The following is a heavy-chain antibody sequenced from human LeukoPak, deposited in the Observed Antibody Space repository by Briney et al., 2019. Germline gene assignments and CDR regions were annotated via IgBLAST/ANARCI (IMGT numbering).Heavy chain of an antibody. CDR3: ARSPTDSSGYPNPLFDI. J-gene: IGHJ3*02. CDR2: IIPIFGIA. D-gene: IGHD3-22*01. CDR1: GGTFSSYA. V-gene: IGHV1-69*04. Sequence: WASVKVSCKASGGTFSSYAISWVRQAPGQGLEWMGRIIPIFGIANYAQKFQGRVTITADKSTSTAYMELSSLRSEDTAVYYCARSPTDSSGYPNPLFDIWGQGTMVTVSS.